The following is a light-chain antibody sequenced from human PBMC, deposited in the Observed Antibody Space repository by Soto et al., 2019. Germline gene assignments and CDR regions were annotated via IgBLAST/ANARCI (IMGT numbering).Light chain of an antibody. CDR3: QQYITYPLT. V-gene: IGKV1-5*03. CDR1: LSISSY. J-gene: IGKJ4*01. Sequence: DLQMTQSPSTLSASVGDRVTITCRASLSISSYLAWYQQKPGKAPNLLIYKASSLESGVPSRFSGSGSGTEFTLTISSLQPDDFATYYCQQYITYPLTFGGGTKVDIK. CDR2: KAS.